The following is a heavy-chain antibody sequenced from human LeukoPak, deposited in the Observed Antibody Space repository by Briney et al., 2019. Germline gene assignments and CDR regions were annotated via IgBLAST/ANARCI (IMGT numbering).Heavy chain of an antibody. CDR1: GFTFSSYA. V-gene: IGHV3-30*04. CDR3: AKSQLYYYGSGSYLY. CDR2: LSYDGSNK. Sequence: PGRSLRLSCAASGFTFSSYAMHWVRQAPGKGLEWVAVLSYDGSNKYYADSVKGRFTISRDNSKNTLHLQMNGLRAEDTAVYYCAKSQLYYYGSGSYLYWGQGTLVTVSS. J-gene: IGHJ4*02. D-gene: IGHD3-10*01.